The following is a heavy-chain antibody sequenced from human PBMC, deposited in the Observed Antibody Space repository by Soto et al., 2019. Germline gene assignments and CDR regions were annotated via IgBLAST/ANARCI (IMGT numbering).Heavy chain of an antibody. V-gene: IGHV1-2*04. J-gene: IGHJ3*02. CDR1: GYTFTGYY. CDR2: INPNSGGT. CDR3: ARGRDGYNMDAFDI. D-gene: IGHD5-12*01. Sequence: QVQLVQSGAEVKKPGASVKVSCKASGYTFTGYYMHWVRQAPGQGLEWMGWINPNSGGTNYAQKFQGLFTMNRDTSISTAYMELSRLRSDDTAVYYCARGRDGYNMDAFDIWGQGTMVTVSS.